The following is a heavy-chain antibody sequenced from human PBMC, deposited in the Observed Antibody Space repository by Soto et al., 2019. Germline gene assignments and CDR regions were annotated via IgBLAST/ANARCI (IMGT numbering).Heavy chain of an antibody. CDR3: ARDNRPNYVTPAASSWFHP. Sequence: ASVKVSCKASGDTFTGYFMHWVRHAPGQGLEWMGIINPSGDSRNYAQKFQGRGTITRDTSTSTVYMDLSSRRYEDTAVYYCARDNRPNYVTPAASSWFHPWGQGTPVTVSS. J-gene: IGHJ5*02. D-gene: IGHD2-15*01. CDR1: GDTFTGYF. V-gene: IGHV1-46*01. CDR2: INPSGDSR.